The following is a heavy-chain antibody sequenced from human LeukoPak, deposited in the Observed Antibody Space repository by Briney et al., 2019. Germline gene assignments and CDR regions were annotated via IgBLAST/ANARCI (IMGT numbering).Heavy chain of an antibody. CDR1: AGSISDYY. J-gene: IGHJ4*02. Sequence: SETLSLTCTVSAGSISDYYWNWIRQPPGKGLEWIGYISYSGSTYYNPSLKSRVTISVDRSKNQFSLKLSSVTAADTAVYYCARDRFNDFWSGYYPSWGQGTLVTVSS. V-gene: IGHV4-59*12. CDR3: ARDRFNDFWSGYYPS. D-gene: IGHD3-3*01. CDR2: ISYSGST.